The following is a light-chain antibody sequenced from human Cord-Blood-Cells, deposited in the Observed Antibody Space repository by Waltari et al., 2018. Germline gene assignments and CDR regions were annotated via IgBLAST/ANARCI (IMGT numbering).Light chain of an antibody. CDR2: YKSDSDK. V-gene: IGLV5-45*02. CDR1: SGLNVGTYR. CDR3: MIWHSTAWV. J-gene: IGLJ3*02. Sequence: QAVWPQPSSLAAFPAAPATLTCTLPSGLNVGTYRITWYQQKQGSPPQYLLRYKSDSDKQQGSGVPSRFSGSKDASANAVIFPISEPQAEDEADYCCMIWHSTAWVFGGGTKLTVL.